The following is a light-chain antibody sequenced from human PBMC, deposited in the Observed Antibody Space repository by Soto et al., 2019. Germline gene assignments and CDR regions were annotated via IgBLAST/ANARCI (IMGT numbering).Light chain of an antibody. Sequence: DIVMTQSPDSLAVSLGERATINCRSSQSLLFRSNKKNYLAWYQQKPGQPPKLLISWASSRESEVPDRFTGSGSGTNFTLTISSLQTEDVAVYYCKQYYDTRRTFGQETKEDIK. CDR3: KQYYDTRRT. CDR2: WAS. V-gene: IGKV4-1*01. J-gene: IGKJ1*01. CDR1: QSLLFRSNKKNY.